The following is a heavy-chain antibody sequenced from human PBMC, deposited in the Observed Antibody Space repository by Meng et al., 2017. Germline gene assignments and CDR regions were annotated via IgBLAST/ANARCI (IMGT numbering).Heavy chain of an antibody. V-gene: IGHV1-69*06. CDR3: ARGVGYGSNSLYFDY. CDR2: IMPIFGTA. Sequence: QVELVQSGAEVEKPGSSVEASCKASGGAFSSYGISWVRQAPGQGLEWMGGIMPIFGTANYAQKFQGRVTITADKSTSTAYMELSSLRSEDTAVYYCARGVGYGSNSLYFDYWGQGTLVTVSS. CDR1: GGAFSSYG. D-gene: IGHD4-23*01. J-gene: IGHJ4*02.